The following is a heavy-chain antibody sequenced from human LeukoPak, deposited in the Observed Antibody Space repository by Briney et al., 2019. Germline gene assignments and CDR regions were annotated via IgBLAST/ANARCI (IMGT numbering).Heavy chain of an antibody. V-gene: IGHV3-48*04. CDR3: ARDSTVTMVRGVIKWGLEKWFDP. CDR1: GFTFRDYS. J-gene: IGHJ5*02. D-gene: IGHD3-10*01. CDR2: ISTSSGSTI. Sequence: GGSLRLSCAASGFTFRDYSMNWVRQAPGKGLEWVSYISTSSGSTIYYADSVKGRFTISRDNAKNSLYLQMNSLRAEDTAVYYCARDSTVTMVRGVIKWGLEKWFDPWGQGTLVTVSS.